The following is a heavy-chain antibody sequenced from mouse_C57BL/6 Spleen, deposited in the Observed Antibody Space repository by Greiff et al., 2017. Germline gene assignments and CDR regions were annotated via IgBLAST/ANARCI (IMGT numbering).Heavy chain of an antibody. J-gene: IGHJ4*01. D-gene: IGHD1-1*01. CDR3: ARWGYYGGSY. CDR2: IYPGDGDT. V-gene: IGHV1-82*01. Sequence: SGPELVKPGASVKISCKASGYAFSSSWMNWVKQRPGKGLEWIGRIYPGDGDTNYNGKFKGKATLTADKSSSTAYMQLSSLTSEDSAVYFCARWGYYGGSYWGQGTSVTVSS. CDR1: GYAFSSSW.